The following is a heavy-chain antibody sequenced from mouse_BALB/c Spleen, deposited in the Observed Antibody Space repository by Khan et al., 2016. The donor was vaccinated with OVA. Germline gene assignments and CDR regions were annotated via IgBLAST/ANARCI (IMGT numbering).Heavy chain of an antibody. V-gene: IGHV3-2*02. CDR3: ARDGSRYNYAMDY. CDR2: MSYSGST. Sequence: EVKLEVSGPGLVKPSQSLSLTCTVTGYSITSDYAWNWIRQFPGNKLEWMGYMSYSGSTSYNPSLKSRISITRDTSKNQFFLQLNSVTTEDTATYYCARDGSRYNYAMDYWGQGTAVTVSS. CDR1: GYSITSDYA. D-gene: IGHD2-3*01. J-gene: IGHJ4*01.